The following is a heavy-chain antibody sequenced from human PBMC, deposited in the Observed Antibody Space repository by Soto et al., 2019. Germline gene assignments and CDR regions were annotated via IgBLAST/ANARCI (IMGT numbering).Heavy chain of an antibody. V-gene: IGHV1-2*02. CDR2: MRPDSGGA. Sequence: ASVKVSCKASGYTFTGYYLHWIRQAPGQGLQWMGWMRPDSGGANYAQKFQGRVSMTRDTSTSTFYMELSRLASDDTAVYYCARDPHEGVYDYWGQGT. J-gene: IGHJ4*02. CDR1: GYTFTGYY. CDR3: ARDPHEGVYDY. D-gene: IGHD3-16*01.